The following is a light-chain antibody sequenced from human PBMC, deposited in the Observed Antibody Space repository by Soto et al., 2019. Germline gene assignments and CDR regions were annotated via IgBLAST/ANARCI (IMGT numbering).Light chain of an antibody. Sequence: ILMTQSPSTLSVSPGERFTLSCRASRPVXNSLGWYQHKPGQAPRILXACASTVATGSPPRFRGSGSGTEFTLTVSRLEPEDFAVYYCQQYGASTETFGQGTKVDIK. V-gene: IGKV3-15*01. CDR2: CAS. J-gene: IGKJ1*01. CDR3: QQYGASTET. CDR1: RPVXNS.